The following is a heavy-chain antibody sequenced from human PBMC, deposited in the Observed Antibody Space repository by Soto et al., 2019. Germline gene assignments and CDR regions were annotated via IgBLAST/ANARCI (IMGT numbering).Heavy chain of an antibody. V-gene: IGHV4-59*01. CDR2: IYYSGST. Sequence: SETLSLTCTVAGGSISSYYWSWIRQPPGKGLEWIGYIYYSGSTNYNPSLKSRVTISVDTSKNQFSLKLSSVTAADTAVYYCAREAVDTAMVGRGFDYWGQGTLVTVSS. CDR1: GGSISSYY. J-gene: IGHJ4*02. D-gene: IGHD5-18*01. CDR3: AREAVDTAMVGRGFDY.